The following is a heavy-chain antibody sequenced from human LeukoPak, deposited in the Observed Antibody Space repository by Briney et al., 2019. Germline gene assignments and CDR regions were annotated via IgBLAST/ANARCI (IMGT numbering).Heavy chain of an antibody. CDR2: IYYSGTT. D-gene: IGHD2-21*01. J-gene: IGHJ2*01. CDR3: ARALGRVVVIAAAFDL. Sequence: SETLSLTCTVSGGSISSSSYYWGWIRQPPGKGLEWIGSIYYSGTTYYNPSLKSRVTISLDTSKNQFSLKLSSVTAADTAVYYCARALGRVVVIAAAFDLWGRGTLVTVSS. V-gene: IGHV4-39*01. CDR1: GGSISSSSYY.